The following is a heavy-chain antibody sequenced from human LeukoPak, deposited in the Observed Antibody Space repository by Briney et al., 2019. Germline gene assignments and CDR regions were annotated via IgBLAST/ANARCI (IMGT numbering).Heavy chain of an antibody. CDR3: ARERSSFDFDY. CDR1: GGSISSYY. V-gene: IGHV4-59*01. D-gene: IGHD6-6*01. CDR2: IYYSGST. Sequence: PSETLSLTCTVSGGSISSYYWSWLRQPPGKGLEWIGYIYYSGSTNYNPSLKSRVTISVDTSKNQFSLKLSSVTAADTAVYYCARERSSFDFDYWGQGTLVTVSS. J-gene: IGHJ4*02.